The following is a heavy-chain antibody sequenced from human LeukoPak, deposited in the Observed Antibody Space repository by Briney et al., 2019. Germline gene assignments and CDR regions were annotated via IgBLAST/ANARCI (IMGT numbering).Heavy chain of an antibody. V-gene: IGHV4-59*08. J-gene: IGHJ3*01. CDR1: GDSISSYY. D-gene: IGHD5-24*01. CDR3: ARHRAGYTTSWFF. CDR2: IYYSGST. Sequence: SETLSLTCTVSGDSISSYYWSWIRQPPGKGLEWIGYIYYSGSTNYNPSLKSRVTISVDKSKNQFSLKLNSVTAADTALYFCARHRAGYTTSWFFWGQGTMVIVSS.